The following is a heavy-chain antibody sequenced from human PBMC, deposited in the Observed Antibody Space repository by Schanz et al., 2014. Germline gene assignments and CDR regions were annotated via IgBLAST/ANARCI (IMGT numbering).Heavy chain of an antibody. V-gene: IGHV3-53*01. CDR1: GFTVSNSY. Sequence: EVHLLESGGGLVQPGGSLRLSCAASGFTVSNSYIHWVRQAPGKGLEWVSTIYSSGSTYYADSVKGRFTISRDNAKNSVFLQMNRLRAEDTAVYYCATEGPRGTRHPINYYYAMDNWGRGTKVTV. CDR2: IYSSGST. J-gene: IGHJ6*02. D-gene: IGHD6-6*01. CDR3: ATEGPRGTRHPINYYYAMDN.